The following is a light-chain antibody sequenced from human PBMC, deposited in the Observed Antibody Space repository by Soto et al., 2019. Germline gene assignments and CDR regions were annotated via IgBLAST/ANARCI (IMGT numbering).Light chain of an antibody. J-gene: IGKJ1*01. V-gene: IGKV3-20*01. CDR3: LQFSA. Sequence: EIVLTQSPGTLSLSPGERATLSCRTGQSVSGNYLIWYQQKPGQPPRLLIYGVSSRATGIPDRFSGSGSGTDFTLTISRLVPEDFAVYYCLQFSAFGQGTKVELK. CDR1: QSVSGNY. CDR2: GVS.